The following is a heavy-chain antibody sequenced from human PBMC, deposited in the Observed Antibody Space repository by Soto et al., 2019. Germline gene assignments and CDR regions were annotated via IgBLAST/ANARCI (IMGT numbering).Heavy chain of an antibody. CDR2: IYYSGST. V-gene: IGHV4-30-4*01. Sequence: PSETLSLTCAVSGGSISSSNWWSWIRQPPGKGLEWIGYIYYSGSTYYNPSLKSRVTISVDTSKNQFSLKLSSVTAADTAVYYCARDMGYKNWFDPWGQGTLVTVSS. CDR3: ARDMGYKNWFDP. J-gene: IGHJ5*02. CDR1: GGSISSSNW. D-gene: IGHD5-12*01.